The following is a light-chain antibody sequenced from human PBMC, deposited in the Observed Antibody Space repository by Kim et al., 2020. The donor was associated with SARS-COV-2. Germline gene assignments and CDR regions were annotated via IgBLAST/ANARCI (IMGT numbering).Light chain of an antibody. CDR2: KAS. CDR3: QQQGT. CDR1: QSISSW. Sequence: DIQMTQSPSTLSASVGDRVTITCRASQSISSWLAWYQQKPGKAPKLLIYKASSLESGVPSRFSGSGSGTEFTLTISSLQPDDFATYYCQQQGTFGQGTKLEI. J-gene: IGKJ2*01. V-gene: IGKV1-5*03.